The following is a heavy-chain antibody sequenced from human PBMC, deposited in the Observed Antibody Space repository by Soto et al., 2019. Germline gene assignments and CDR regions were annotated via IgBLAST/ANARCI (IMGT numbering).Heavy chain of an antibody. CDR2: ISYDGSNK. CDR1: GFTFSSYA. J-gene: IGHJ4*02. CDR3: ARDRARWELLFDY. V-gene: IGHV3-30-3*01. D-gene: IGHD1-26*01. Sequence: QVQLVESGGGVVQPGRSLRLSCAASGFTFSSYAMHWVRQAPGKGLEWVAVISYDGSNKYYADSVKGRFTISRDNSKNTLYLQMNSLRAEDTAVYYCARDRARWELLFDYWGQGTLVTVSS.